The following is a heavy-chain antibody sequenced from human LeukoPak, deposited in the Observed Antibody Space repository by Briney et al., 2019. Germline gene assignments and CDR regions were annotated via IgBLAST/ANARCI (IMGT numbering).Heavy chain of an antibody. CDR1: GFTFDDYG. CDR3: ARDLLDGSYDY. D-gene: IGHD1-26*01. V-gene: IGHV3-20*01. J-gene: IGHJ4*02. Sequence: GGTLRLSCAASGFTFDDYGMSWVRQAPAQGLESVSGINWNGGSTGYADSVKGRFTISRDNAKNSLYLQMNSLRAEDTALYHCARDLLDGSYDYWGQGTLVTVSS. CDR2: INWNGGST.